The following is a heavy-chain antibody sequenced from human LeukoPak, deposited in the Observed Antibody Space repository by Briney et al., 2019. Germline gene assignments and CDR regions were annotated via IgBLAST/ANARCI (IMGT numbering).Heavy chain of an antibody. CDR1: GFTFSSYS. V-gene: IGHV3-48*04. CDR2: ISSSSSTI. J-gene: IGHJ6*02. Sequence: GGSLRLSCAASGFTFSSYSMNWVRQAPGKGLEWVSYISSSSSTIYYADSVKGRFTISRDNAKNSLYLQMNSLRAEDTAVYYCAREIRVVTFSYGMDVWGQGTTVTVSS. CDR3: AREIRVVTFSYGMDV. D-gene: IGHD4-23*01.